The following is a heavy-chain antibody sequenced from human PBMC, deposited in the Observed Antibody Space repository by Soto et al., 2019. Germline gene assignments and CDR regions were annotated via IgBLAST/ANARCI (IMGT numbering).Heavy chain of an antibody. CDR3: ARWGTTGGLDV. V-gene: IGHV3-30*19. Sequence: QVHLVESGGGVVQPGTSLRVSCVGSGFTFRSYVIHWVRQAPGKGLEGVALTSYDGSDKYYDDSVRGRFTISRDNSRNTEERKRDSLRLEDTALYYCARWGTTGGLDVWGQGTLVYVSS. CDR2: TSYDGSDK. D-gene: IGHD3-16*01. J-gene: IGHJ1*01. CDR1: GFTFRSYV.